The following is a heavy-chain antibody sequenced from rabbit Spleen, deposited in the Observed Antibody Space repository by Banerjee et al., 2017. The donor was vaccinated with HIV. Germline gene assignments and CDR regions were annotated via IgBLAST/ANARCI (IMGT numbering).Heavy chain of an antibody. J-gene: IGHJ4*01. CDR3: ARDAAGREDFNL. Sequence: QEQLTETGGGLVQPGGSLTLSCKASGIDFTNYYITWVRQAPGKGLEWIACIYGGSSGSTYYASWAKGRFTISKTSSTTVTLQMTSLTAADTATYFCARDAAGREDFNLWGPGTLVTVS. CDR1: GIDFTNYY. D-gene: IGHD4-2*01. CDR2: IYGGSSGST. V-gene: IGHV1S45*01.